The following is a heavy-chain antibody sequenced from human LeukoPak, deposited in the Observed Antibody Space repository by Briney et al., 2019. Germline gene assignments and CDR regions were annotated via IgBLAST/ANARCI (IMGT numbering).Heavy chain of an antibody. CDR3: AKDEVVPGYYYTDV. D-gene: IGHD2-2*01. CDR1: GFTFSSYE. J-gene: IGHJ6*03. CDR2: ISSSGSTI. V-gene: IGHV3-48*03. Sequence: GGSLRLSCAASGFTFSSYEMNWVRQAPGKGLEWVSYISSSGSTIYYADSVKGRFTISRDNAENSLYLQMNSLRAEDTAVYYCAKDEVVPGYYYTDVWGRGTTVTISS.